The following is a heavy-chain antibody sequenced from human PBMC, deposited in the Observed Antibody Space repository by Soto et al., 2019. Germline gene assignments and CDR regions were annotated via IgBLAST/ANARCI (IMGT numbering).Heavy chain of an antibody. V-gene: IGHV1-8*01. CDR3: ARSRPAYDFWSGYYTQEGYYFYMDV. CDR1: GYTFTSYD. J-gene: IGHJ6*03. CDR2: MNPNSGNT. D-gene: IGHD3-3*01. Sequence: ASVKVSCKASGYTFTSYDINWVRQATGQGLEWMGWMNPNSGNTGYAQKFQGRVTMTRNTSISTAYMELSSLRSEDTAVYYCARSRPAYDFWSGYYTQEGYYFYMDVWGKGTTVTVSS.